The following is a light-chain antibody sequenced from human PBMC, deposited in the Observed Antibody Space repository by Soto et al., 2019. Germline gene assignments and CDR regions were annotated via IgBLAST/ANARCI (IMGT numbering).Light chain of an antibody. Sequence: QSVLTQPASVSGSPGQSITISCIGTSSDIGRYNYVSWYQQYPGKAPKFIIYDVSNRPSGVSNRFSGSKSGNTASLTISGLQAEDEADYYCSSYISSSTYVFGTGTKATVL. CDR1: SSDIGRYNY. J-gene: IGLJ1*01. V-gene: IGLV2-14*01. CDR2: DVS. CDR3: SSYISSSTYV.